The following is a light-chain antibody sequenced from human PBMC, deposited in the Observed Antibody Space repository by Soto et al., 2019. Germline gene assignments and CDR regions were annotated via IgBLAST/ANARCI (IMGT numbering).Light chain of an antibody. CDR3: AAWDDSLNGPV. V-gene: IGLV2-8*01. CDR1: KNDIGVYDF. CDR2: EVV. J-gene: IGLJ2*01. Sequence: QSVLTQPPSASGSPGQSVTISCTGTKNDIGVYDFVSWYQHHPGKAPRLIIYEVVQRPSGVPDRFSGSKAGTSASLAISGLQSEDEADCYCAAWDDSLNGPVFGGGTKLTVL.